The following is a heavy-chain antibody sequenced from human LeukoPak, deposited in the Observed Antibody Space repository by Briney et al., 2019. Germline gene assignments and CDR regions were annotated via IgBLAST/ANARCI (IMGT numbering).Heavy chain of an antibody. CDR1: GYTLTELS. V-gene: IGHV1-24*01. CDR3: ATEAPSSGWYWNAFDI. Sequence: ASMKVSCKVSGYTLTELSMHWVRQAPGKGLEWMGGFDPEDGETIYAQKFQGRVTMTEDTSTDTAYMELSSLRSEDTAVYYCATEAPSSGWYWNAFDIWGQGTMVTVSS. J-gene: IGHJ3*02. CDR2: FDPEDGET. D-gene: IGHD6-19*01.